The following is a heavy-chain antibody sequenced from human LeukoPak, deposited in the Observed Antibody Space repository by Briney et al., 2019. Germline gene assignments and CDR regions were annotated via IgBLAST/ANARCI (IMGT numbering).Heavy chain of an antibody. Sequence: GSLRLSCAASGFTFTSYWMSWVGQAPGKGLEWVANIKQDGSEKYYVDSVKGRFTISRDNDKNSLYLQMNSLRAEDTAVYYCARDLSSPEYPGGAGYYDILTGYYNSINFDYWGQGTLVTVSS. CDR1: GFTFTSYW. V-gene: IGHV3-7*01. CDR3: ARDLSSPEYPGGAGYYDILTGYYNSINFDY. J-gene: IGHJ4*02. CDR2: IKQDGSEK. D-gene: IGHD3-9*01.